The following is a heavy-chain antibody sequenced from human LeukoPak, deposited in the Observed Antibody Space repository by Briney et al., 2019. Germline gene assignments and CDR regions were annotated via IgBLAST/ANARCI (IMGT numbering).Heavy chain of an antibody. D-gene: IGHD6-13*01. Sequence: PSETLSLTCTVSGGSISSSSYYWGWIRQPPGKGLEWIGSIYYSGSTYYNPSLKSRVTISVDTSKNQFSLKLSSVTAADTAVYYCARDSSIAAALDYWGQGTLVTVSS. CDR2: IYYSGST. CDR1: GGSISSSSYY. J-gene: IGHJ4*02. V-gene: IGHV4-39*07. CDR3: ARDSSIAAALDY.